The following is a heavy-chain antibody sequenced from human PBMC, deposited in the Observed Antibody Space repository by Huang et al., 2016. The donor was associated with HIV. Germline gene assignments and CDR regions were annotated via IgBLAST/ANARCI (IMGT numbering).Heavy chain of an antibody. Sequence: MVESGGGLVQPGGSLRLSCSASGFTFGHYWMTWVRQAPGKGRQWLTNIRTEGVETYYAAAVMGRLTTSRDNARNSVYLQMDNLRVDDTAVYYCGRASAYREYGADFWGQGTLVTVSS. D-gene: IGHD4-17*01. CDR3: GRASAYREYGADF. V-gene: IGHV3-7*04. CDR2: IRTEGVET. CDR1: GFTFGHYW. J-gene: IGHJ4*02.